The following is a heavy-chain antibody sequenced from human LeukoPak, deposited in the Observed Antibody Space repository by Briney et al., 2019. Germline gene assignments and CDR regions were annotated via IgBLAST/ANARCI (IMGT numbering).Heavy chain of an antibody. CDR2: LSGSGVNT. CDR3: AKAYYFDY. J-gene: IGHJ4*02. V-gene: IGHV3-23*01. Sequence: GGSLRLSCMVSGFTFSDCAISWVRQAPGKGLEWVSALSGSGVNTYYADSVKGRFTLSRDNSKNTLYLQMNSLRAEDTAVYYCAKAYYFDYWGQGTLVTVSS. CDR1: GFTFSDCA.